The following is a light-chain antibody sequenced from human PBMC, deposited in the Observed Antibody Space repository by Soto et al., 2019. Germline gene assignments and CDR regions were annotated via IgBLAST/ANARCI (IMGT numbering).Light chain of an antibody. CDR2: EVS. CDR1: GSDIGGYNY. J-gene: IGLJ2*01. V-gene: IGLV2-14*01. CDR3: TSYTSSSSVV. Sequence: HSALTQPASVSGSPGQSITISCTGTGSDIGGYNYVSWYQQHPGKAPKVMIYEVSNRPSGVSNRFSASKSGNTASLTISGLQAEDEADYYCTSYTSSSSVVFGGGTKLTVL.